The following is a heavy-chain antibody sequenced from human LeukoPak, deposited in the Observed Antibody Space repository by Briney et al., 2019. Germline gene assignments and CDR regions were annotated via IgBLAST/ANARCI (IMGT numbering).Heavy chain of an antibody. CDR1: GFTFSSYA. V-gene: IGHV3-23*01. Sequence: GGSLRLSCAASGFTFSSYAMSWVRQAPGKGLEWVSAISGSGGSTYYADSVKGRFTISRDNAKNSLYLQMNSLRAEDTAVYYCARVAAKKVVVAARGFGGFDYWGQGTLVTVSS. CDR3: ARVAAKKVVVAARGFGGFDY. J-gene: IGHJ4*02. D-gene: IGHD2-15*01. CDR2: ISGSGGST.